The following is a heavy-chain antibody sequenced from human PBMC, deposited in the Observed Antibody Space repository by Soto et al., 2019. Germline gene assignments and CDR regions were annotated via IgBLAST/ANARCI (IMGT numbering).Heavy chain of an antibody. D-gene: IGHD3-10*01. Sequence: QVQLVESGGGVVQPGRSLRLSCAASGFTFSSYGMHWVRQAPGKGLEWVAVISYDGSNKYYADSVKGRFTIYRDNSKNTLYLQMNSLRAEDTAVYSCAKDRTKGVFDYWGQGTLVTVSS. CDR2: ISYDGSNK. CDR1: GFTFSSYG. V-gene: IGHV3-30*18. J-gene: IGHJ4*02. CDR3: AKDRTKGVFDY.